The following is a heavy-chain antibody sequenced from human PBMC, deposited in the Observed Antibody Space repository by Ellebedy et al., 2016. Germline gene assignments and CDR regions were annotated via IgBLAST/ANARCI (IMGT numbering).Heavy chain of an antibody. CDR3: ARDGSEWSRDY. Sequence: GGSLRLSXVASGFPFSKFFMSWVRQAPGEGLEWVSTISGGGDTIFSADSVKGRFIISRDNSRNTLYLQMNSLRAEDTAVYYCARDGSEWSRDYWGQGTLVTVSS. D-gene: IGHD3-3*01. J-gene: IGHJ4*02. V-gene: IGHV3-23*01. CDR1: GFPFSKFF. CDR2: ISGGGDTI.